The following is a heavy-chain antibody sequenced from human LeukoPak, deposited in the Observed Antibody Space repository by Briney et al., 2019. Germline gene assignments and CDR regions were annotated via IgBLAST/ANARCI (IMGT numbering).Heavy chain of an antibody. V-gene: IGHV3-23*01. J-gene: IGHJ4*02. Sequence: GGSLRLSCTASGFTFSSYAMTWVRQAPGKGLEWISSISGSGAKTYYADSVKDRITISRDNSKNTLYLQMDSLRAGDTALYYCAKDRQDVVVTAIRFDSWGQGTLVTVSS. CDR2: ISGSGAKT. D-gene: IGHD2-21*02. CDR1: GFTFSSYA. CDR3: AKDRQDVVVTAIRFDS.